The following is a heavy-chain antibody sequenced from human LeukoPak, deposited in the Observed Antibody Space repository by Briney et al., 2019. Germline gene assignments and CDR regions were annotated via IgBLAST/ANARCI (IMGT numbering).Heavy chain of an antibody. CDR1: GYTFTSYG. CDR2: ISAYNGHT. CDR3: AREGYCSSTNCDKPFDY. V-gene: IGHV1-18*01. Sequence: ASVKVSCKASGYTFTSYGISWVRQAPGQGLEWMGWISAYNGHTNYAQKLQGRVTMTTDTSTSTAYMELRSLRSDDTAVYYCAREGYCSSTNCDKPFDYWGQGTLVTVPS. J-gene: IGHJ4*02. D-gene: IGHD2-2*01.